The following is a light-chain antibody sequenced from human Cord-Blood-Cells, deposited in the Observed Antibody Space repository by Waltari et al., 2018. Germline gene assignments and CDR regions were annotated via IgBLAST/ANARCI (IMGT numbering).Light chain of an antibody. CDR2: EVS. CDR1: SSDVGGYNY. V-gene: IGLV2-14*01. Sequence: QAALTQPASVSGSPGQSITISCTGTSSDVGGYNYAFWYQKHPSKAPKLMIYEVSNRPAGVSNRFSGSKSGNTASLTISGLQAEDEADYYCSSYTSSSTYFFGPGTKVTVL. J-gene: IGLJ1*01. CDR3: SSYTSSSTYF.